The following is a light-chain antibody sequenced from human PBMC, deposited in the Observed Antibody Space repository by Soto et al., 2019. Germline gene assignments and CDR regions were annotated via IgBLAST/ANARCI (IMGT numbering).Light chain of an antibody. Sequence: QSVVTQPPSASGTPGPRVTISCSGSSSNIGSNTVNWYQQLPGTAPKLLIYSNNQRPSGVPDRFSGSKSGTSASLAISGLQSEDEADYYCAAWDDSIYVFGTGTKLTVL. CDR1: SSNIGSNT. CDR3: AAWDDSIYV. J-gene: IGLJ1*01. V-gene: IGLV1-44*01. CDR2: SNN.